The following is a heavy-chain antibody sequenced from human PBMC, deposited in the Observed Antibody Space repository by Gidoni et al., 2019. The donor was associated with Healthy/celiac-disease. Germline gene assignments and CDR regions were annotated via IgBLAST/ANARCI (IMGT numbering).Heavy chain of an antibody. J-gene: IGHJ6*02. V-gene: IGHV5-51*01. Sequence: EVQLVQSGAEVKKPGASLTISCKGSGYSFTSYWIGWVRQMPGKGLEWMGIIYPGDSDTRYSPSFQGQVTISADKSISTAYLQWSSLKASDTAMYYCARTEGSHLNYYGMDVWGQGTTVTVSS. D-gene: IGHD2-15*01. CDR1: GYSFTSYW. CDR3: ARTEGSHLNYYGMDV. CDR2: IYPGDSDT.